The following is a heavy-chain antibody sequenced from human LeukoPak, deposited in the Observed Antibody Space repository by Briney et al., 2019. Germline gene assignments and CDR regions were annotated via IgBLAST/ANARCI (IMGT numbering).Heavy chain of an antibody. Sequence: GGSLRLSCAASGYTFNDYGVSWVRQAPTKGLEWISGITWSGAATAYADSVKGRFTISRGNAKNSLFLEMNSLTAEDTALYYCARGFRDGPLYGMDVWGQGTTVTVSS. V-gene: IGHV3-20*04. CDR3: ARGFRDGPLYGMDV. CDR1: GYTFNDYG. J-gene: IGHJ6*02. CDR2: ITWSGAAT. D-gene: IGHD2-21*01.